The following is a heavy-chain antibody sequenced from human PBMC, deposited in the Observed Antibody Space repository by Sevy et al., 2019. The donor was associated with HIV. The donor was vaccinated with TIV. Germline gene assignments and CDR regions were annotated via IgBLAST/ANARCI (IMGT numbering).Heavy chain of an antibody. CDR2: ISGSGDNT. Sequence: GGSLRLSCEASGFTFSSYAMSWVRQAPGKGLEWVSGISGSGDNTYYADSVKGRFTVSRDNSKNTLYVQMSSLRAEDTAVYYCAKGVSWLVLGGYFDYWGQGTPVTVSS. CDR3: AKGVSWLVLGGYFDY. V-gene: IGHV3-23*01. CDR1: GFTFSSYA. J-gene: IGHJ4*02. D-gene: IGHD6-19*01.